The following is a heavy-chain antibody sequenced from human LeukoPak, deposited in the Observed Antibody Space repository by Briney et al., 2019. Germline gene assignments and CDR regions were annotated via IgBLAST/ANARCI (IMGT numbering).Heavy chain of an antibody. CDR1: GGTFSSYA. CDR3: ARDRTTYSSGWFDY. Sequence: ASVKVSCKASGGTFSSYAISWVRQAPGQGLEWMGGIIPIFGAANYAQKFQGRVTITADESTSTAYMELSSLRSEDTAVYYCARDRTTYSSGWFDYWGQGTLVTVSS. CDR2: IIPIFGAA. V-gene: IGHV1-69*13. D-gene: IGHD6-19*01. J-gene: IGHJ4*02.